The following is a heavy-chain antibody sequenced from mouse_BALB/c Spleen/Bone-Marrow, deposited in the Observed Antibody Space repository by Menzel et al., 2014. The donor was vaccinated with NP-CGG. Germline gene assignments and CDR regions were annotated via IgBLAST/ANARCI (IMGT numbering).Heavy chain of an antibody. CDR2: INPYNGAT. CDR3: ARKGNYGWFAY. J-gene: IGHJ3*01. Sequence: EVQLQQSGPELVKPGASVKISCKASGYSFTAYYIHWVKQSHVKSLEWIGRINPYNGATSYNQNFKDKASLTVDKSPSTAYMELHSLTSEDSAVYYCARKGNYGWFAYWGQGTLVTVSA. D-gene: IGHD2-1*01. CDR1: GYSFTAYY. V-gene: IGHV1-26*01.